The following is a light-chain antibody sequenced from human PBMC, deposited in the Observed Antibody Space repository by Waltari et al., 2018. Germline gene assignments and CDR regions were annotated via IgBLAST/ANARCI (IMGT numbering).Light chain of an antibody. CDR1: SSNIGNNY. CDR2: DNN. V-gene: IGLV1-51*01. Sequence: QSVLTQPPSVSAAPGQKVTISCSGSSSNIGNNYVSWYQQVPGTAPKLLIYDNNKRPSGIPDRFSGSKSGTSATLCITGLQTGDEADYYCETWDSSLSAGLFGGGTKLTVL. J-gene: IGLJ2*01. CDR3: ETWDSSLSAGL.